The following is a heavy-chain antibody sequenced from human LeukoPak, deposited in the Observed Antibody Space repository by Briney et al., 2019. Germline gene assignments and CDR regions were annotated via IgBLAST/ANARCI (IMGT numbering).Heavy chain of an antibody. D-gene: IGHD3-10*01. CDR3: AREGYYGSGSYYNKWFDP. Sequence: ASVKVSCKASGGTFSSYAISWVRQAPGQGLEWMGGIIPIFGTANYAQKFQGRVTITADKSTSTAYMELSSLRSEDTAVYYCAREGYYGSGSYYNKWFDPWGQGTLVTVSS. CDR2: IIPIFGTA. V-gene: IGHV1-69*06. J-gene: IGHJ5*02. CDR1: GGTFSSYA.